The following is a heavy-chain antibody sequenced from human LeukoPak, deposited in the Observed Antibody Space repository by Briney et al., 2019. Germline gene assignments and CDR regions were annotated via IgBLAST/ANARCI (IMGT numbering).Heavy chain of an antibody. J-gene: IGHJ4*02. Sequence: GGSLRLCCAASGFTFSSYWMSWVRQAPGKGLEWVANIKQDGGEKYYVDSVKGRFTISRDNAKNSLYLQMNSLRPEDTAVYYCAGRGDGNLYYFDHWGQGTLVTASS. V-gene: IGHV3-7*04. CDR2: IKQDGGEK. CDR1: GFTFSSYW. CDR3: AGRGDGNLYYFDH. D-gene: IGHD5-24*01.